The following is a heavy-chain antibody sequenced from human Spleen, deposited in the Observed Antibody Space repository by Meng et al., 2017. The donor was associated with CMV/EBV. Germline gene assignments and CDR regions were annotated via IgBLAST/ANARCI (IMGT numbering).Heavy chain of an antibody. CDR2: ISYDGTNK. J-gene: IGHJ6*02. CDR3: ARELMMYGSGAFNYGMDV. D-gene: IGHD3-10*01. CDR1: GFTFSDYG. Sequence: GGSLRLSCAASGFTFSDYGLNWVRQAPGKGLEWVAVISYDGTNKYYVDSVKGRFTVSRDNSKNTLYLQVISLRLEDTAVYYCARELMMYGSGAFNYGMDVWGQGTTVTVSS. V-gene: IGHV3-30*03.